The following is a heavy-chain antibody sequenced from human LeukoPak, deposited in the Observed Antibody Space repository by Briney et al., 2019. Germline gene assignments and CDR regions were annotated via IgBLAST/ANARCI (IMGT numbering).Heavy chain of an antibody. CDR2: ISGSGVTT. V-gene: IGHV3-23*01. CDR1: GFTFSSYA. J-gene: IGHJ1*01. Sequence: GGSLRLSCVASGFTFSSYAMSWVRQAPGKGLDWVSAISGSGVTTHYAGSVKGRFSISRDNSKNTLYLQMNSLRAEDTALYYCAKKVVVGATSPYSDFQDWGQGTLVTVSS. D-gene: IGHD1-26*01. CDR3: AKKVVVGATSPYSDFQD.